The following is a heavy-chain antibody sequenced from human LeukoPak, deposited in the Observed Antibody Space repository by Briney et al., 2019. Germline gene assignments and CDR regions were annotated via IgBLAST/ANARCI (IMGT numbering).Heavy chain of an antibody. D-gene: IGHD6-6*01. CDR3: ARGSLGYLVPFQH. CDR2: IYTSGST. Sequence: SQTLSLTCTVSGGSISSGSYYWNWIRQPAGKGLEWIGRIYTSGSTNYNPSLKSRVTISVDTSKNQFSLKLSSVTAADTAVYYCARGSLGYLVPFQHWGQGTLVTVSS. J-gene: IGHJ1*01. V-gene: IGHV4-61*02. CDR1: GGSISSGSYY.